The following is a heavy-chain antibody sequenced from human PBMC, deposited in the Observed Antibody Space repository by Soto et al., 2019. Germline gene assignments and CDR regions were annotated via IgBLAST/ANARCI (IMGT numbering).Heavy chain of an antibody. V-gene: IGHV3-21*01. D-gene: IGHD2-2*01. CDR2: ISKSDYT. CDR1: GFAFNNYG. J-gene: IGHJ4*02. Sequence: GGSLRLSCTVSGFAFNNYGINWVRQAPGQGLEWVSSISKSDYTYYPDSVKGRFTISRDNAKNSVSLQMNTLRVEDTAVYYCAREDSIIIPAVSDFWGQGTLVTVSS. CDR3: AREDSIIIPAVSDF.